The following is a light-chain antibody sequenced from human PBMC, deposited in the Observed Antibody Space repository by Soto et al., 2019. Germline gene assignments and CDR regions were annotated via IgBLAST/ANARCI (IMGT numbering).Light chain of an antibody. CDR2: DVS. J-gene: IGLJ1*01. V-gene: IGLV2-14*01. CDR3: TSYTSSSTPYV. CDR1: SSDVGGYTY. Sequence: QSALTQPASVSGSPGQSITISCAGTSSDVGGYTYVSWYQQHPGKAPKLMIYDVSNQPSGVSNRFSGSKSGNTASLTISGRQAEDEADYYCTSYTSSSTPYVFGGGTKVTVL.